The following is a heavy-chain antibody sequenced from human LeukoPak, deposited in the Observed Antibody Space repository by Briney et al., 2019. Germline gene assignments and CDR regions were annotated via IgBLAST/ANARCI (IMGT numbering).Heavy chain of an antibody. J-gene: IGHJ4*02. CDR1: GFTFSSYE. Sequence: PGGSLRLSCAASGFTFSSYEMNWVRQAPGKGLEWVSKISSSGSAIYYADSVKGRFTISRDNAKSTLYLQMNSLRAEDTAVYYCAREDMYYYDSSGYYYHLGVVDYWGQGTLVAVSS. D-gene: IGHD3-22*01. CDR3: AREDMYYYDSSGYYYHLGVVDY. CDR2: ISSSGSAI. V-gene: IGHV3-48*03.